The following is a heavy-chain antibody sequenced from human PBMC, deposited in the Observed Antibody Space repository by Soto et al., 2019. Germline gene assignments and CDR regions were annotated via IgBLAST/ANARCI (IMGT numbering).Heavy chain of an antibody. CDR1: GGTFSSYA. V-gene: IGHV1-69*12. CDR2: IIPIFGTA. Sequence: QVQLVQSGAEVKKPGSSVKVSCKASGGTFSSYAISWVRQAPGQGLEWMGGIIPIFGTANYAQKFQGRVTITADEYTTTAYMELSSLRAEDTAVYYCARVYSGYDVLTLEYWGQGTLVTVSS. J-gene: IGHJ4*02. D-gene: IGHD5-12*01. CDR3: ARVYSGYDVLTLEY.